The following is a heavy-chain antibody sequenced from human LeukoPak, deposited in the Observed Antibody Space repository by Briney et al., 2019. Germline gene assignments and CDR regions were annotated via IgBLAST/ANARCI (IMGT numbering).Heavy chain of an antibody. V-gene: IGHV4-34*01. CDR1: GGSFNDYY. J-gene: IGHJ4*02. Sequence: SETLSLTCAVYGGSFNDYYWTWIRQPPGKGLEWIGEIAHSTSTNWIGEITHSGTTDYNPSLKSRVTISVDTSKNQFSLMLTSVTAADTAVYYCARGGRDSTIPDYWGQGTLVTVSS. D-gene: IGHD5/OR15-5a*01. CDR2: ITHSGTT. CDR3: ARGGRDSTIPDY.